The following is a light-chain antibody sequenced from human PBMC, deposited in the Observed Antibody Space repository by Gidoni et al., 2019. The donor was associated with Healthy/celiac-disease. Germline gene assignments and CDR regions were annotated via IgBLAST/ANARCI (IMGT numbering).Light chain of an antibody. CDR1: QSISSY. CDR3: QQSYSTPQLT. V-gene: IGKV1-39*01. J-gene: IGKJ4*01. CDR2: AAS. Sequence: DIQMTQSPSSLSASVGDRVTITCRASQSISSYLNWYQQKPGKAPKLLIYAASSLQSGVPSRFGGSGSGTDFTLTISSLQPGDFATCYCQQSYSTPQLTFGGGTKVEIK.